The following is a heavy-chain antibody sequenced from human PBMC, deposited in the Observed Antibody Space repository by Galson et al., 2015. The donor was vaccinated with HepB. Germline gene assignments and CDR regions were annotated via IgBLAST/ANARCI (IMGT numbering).Heavy chain of an antibody. CDR3: AEAVTYYYGLDV. V-gene: IGHV3-23*01. J-gene: IGHJ6*02. Sequence: SLRLSCAASGFTFTNYAMNWVRQAPGKGLEWVSAISGSGSSRYYADSVKGRFTISRDNSRNTLYLQTSSLGAEDTAVYYCAEAVTYYYGLDVWGQGTTVTVSS. CDR2: ISGSGSSR. CDR1: GFTFTNYA.